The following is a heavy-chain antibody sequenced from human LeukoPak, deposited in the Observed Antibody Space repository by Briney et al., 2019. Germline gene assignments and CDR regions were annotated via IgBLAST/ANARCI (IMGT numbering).Heavy chain of an antibody. J-gene: IGHJ4*02. Sequence: SETLSLTCTVSGGSISSSHYYWGWIRQPPGKGLEWIGSIYYSGGTYYNPSLKSRVTISVDTSKNQFSLNLSSVTAADTAVYYCARHDRYNSGPTDYWGQGTLVTVSS. CDR1: GGSISSSHYY. CDR3: ARHDRYNSGPTDY. V-gene: IGHV4-39*01. D-gene: IGHD6-19*01. CDR2: IYYSGGT.